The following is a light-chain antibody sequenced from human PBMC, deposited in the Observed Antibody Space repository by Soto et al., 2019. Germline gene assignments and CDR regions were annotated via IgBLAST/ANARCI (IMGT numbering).Light chain of an antibody. V-gene: IGKV3-20*01. CDR3: PQYART. CDR1: QSVSSGY. CDR2: CSS. J-gene: IGKJ4*02. Sequence: IVLTQSPGTLSLSRGERATLSCRASQSVSSGYLAWYQQKPGQAPRLLIYCSSSRATGIPDRFSGSGSGTDFTLTISRLEPEDFAVYYCPQYARTLGGGPKVDIK.